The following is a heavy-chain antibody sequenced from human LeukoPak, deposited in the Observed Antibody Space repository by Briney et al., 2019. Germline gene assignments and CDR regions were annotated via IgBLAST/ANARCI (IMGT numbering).Heavy chain of an antibody. CDR1: GFTFSSYA. CDR3: ARDLLGWELHYFDY. CDR2: ISGSSSYI. J-gene: IGHJ4*02. D-gene: IGHD1-26*01. Sequence: GGSLRLSCAASGFTFSSYAMSWVRQAPGKGLEWVSSISGSSSYIYYADSVKGRFSISRDNAKNSLYLQMNSLRAEDTAVYYCARDLLGWELHYFDYWGQGTLATVSS. V-gene: IGHV3-21*01.